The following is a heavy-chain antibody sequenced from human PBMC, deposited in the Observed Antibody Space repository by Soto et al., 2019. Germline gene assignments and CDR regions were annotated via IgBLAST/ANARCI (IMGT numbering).Heavy chain of an antibody. CDR2: ISSSSSYI. J-gene: IGHJ4*02. Sequence: EVQLVESGGGLVKPGGSLRLSCAASGFTFSSYSMNWVRQAPGKGLEWVSSISSSSSYIYYADSVKGRFTISRDNAKNSLYLQMNSLRAEDTAVYYCAREYYDILTGYLGLDYWGQGTLVTVSS. V-gene: IGHV3-21*01. D-gene: IGHD3-9*01. CDR1: GFTFSSYS. CDR3: AREYYDILTGYLGLDY.